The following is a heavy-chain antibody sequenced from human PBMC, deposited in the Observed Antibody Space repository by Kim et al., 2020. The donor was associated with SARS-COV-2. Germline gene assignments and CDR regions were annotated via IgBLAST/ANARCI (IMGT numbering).Heavy chain of an antibody. D-gene: IGHD6-13*01. CDR3: ARRKPPLDSSSWYDDAFDI. CDR1: GDSISGHY. J-gene: IGHJ3*02. CDR2: ISYSGST. V-gene: IGHV4-59*08. Sequence: SETLSLTCTVSGDSISGHYWSWIRQPPGKGLEWIGYISYSGSTIYNPSLKSRVIISVDTSKNQFSLKLSSVTAADTAVYFCARRKPPLDSSSWYDDAFDIWGQGTMVTVSS.